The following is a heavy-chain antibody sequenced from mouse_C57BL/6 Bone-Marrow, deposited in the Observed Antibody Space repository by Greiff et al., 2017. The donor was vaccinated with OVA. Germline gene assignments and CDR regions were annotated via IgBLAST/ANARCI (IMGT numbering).Heavy chain of an antibody. CDR3: ARRGDGYLIYYAMDY. D-gene: IGHD2-3*01. V-gene: IGHV1-26*01. J-gene: IGHJ4*01. Sequence: EVQLQQSGPELVKPGASVKISCKASGYTFTDYYMNWVKQSHGKSLEWIGDINPNNGGTSYNQKFKGKDTLTVDQSSSTAYMEHRSLTSEDSAVYYRARRGDGYLIYYAMDYWGQGTSVTVSS. CDR2: INPNNGGT. CDR1: GYTFTDYY.